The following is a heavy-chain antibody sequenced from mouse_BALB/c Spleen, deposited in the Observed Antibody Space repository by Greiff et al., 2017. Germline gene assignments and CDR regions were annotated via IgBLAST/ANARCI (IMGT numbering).Heavy chain of an antibody. J-gene: IGHJ2*01. V-gene: IGHV3-6*02. D-gene: IGHD1-1*01. CDR2: ISYDGSN. CDR1: GYSITSGYY. Sequence: ESGPGLVKPSQSLSLTCSVTGYSITSGYYWNWIRQFPGNKLEWMGYISYDGSNNYNPSLKNRISITRDTSKNRFFLKLNSVTTEDTATYYCAREEENGSSFFDYWGQGTTLTVSS. CDR3: AREEENGSSFFDY.